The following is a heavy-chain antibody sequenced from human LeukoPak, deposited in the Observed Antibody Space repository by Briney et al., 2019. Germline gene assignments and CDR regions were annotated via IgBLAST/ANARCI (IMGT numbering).Heavy chain of an antibody. CDR1: GGSFSGYY. V-gene: IGHV4-34*01. Sequence: SETLSLTCAVYGGSFSGYYWSWIRQPPGKGLEWIGEINHSGSTNYNPSLKSRVTISVDTSKNQFSLKLSSVTAADTAVYYCARPSYGYYYYGMDVWGQGTTVTVSS. CDR3: ARPSYGYYYYGMDV. D-gene: IGHD5-18*01. CDR2: INHSGST. J-gene: IGHJ6*02.